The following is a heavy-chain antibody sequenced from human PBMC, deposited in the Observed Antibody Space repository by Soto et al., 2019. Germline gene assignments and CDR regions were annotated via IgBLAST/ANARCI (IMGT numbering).Heavy chain of an antibody. J-gene: IGHJ4*02. CDR3: ATLGAY. CDR1: GFDFSNYI. V-gene: IGHV3-48*02. Sequence: EVQLVESGGGLVHPGGSLRLSCAASGFDFSNYIMNWVRQAPGKGLEWISYISGSSTTILYADSVKGRFTVSRDNAKNSLYLQMNSLRDEDTAVYYCATLGAYWGQGPLVTVSS. CDR2: ISGSSTTI. D-gene: IGHD3-3*02.